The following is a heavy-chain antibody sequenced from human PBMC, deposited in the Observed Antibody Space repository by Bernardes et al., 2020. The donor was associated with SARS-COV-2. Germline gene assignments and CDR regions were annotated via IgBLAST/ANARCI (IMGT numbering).Heavy chain of an antibody. D-gene: IGHD3-3*01. J-gene: IGHJ4*02. CDR2: ISGSGGST. V-gene: IGHV3-23*01. CDR3: AKNFARWFFGVVIIGELDY. CDR1: GFTFSSYA. Sequence: GVLRLSCAASGFTFSSYAMSWVRQAPGKGLEWVSAISGSGGSTYYADSVKGRFTISRDNSKNTLYLQMNSLRAEDTAVYYCAKNFARWFFGVVIIGELDYWGQGTLVTVSS.